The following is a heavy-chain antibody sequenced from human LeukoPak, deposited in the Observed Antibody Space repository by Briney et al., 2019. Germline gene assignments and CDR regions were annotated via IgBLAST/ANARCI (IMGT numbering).Heavy chain of an antibody. J-gene: IGHJ6*03. D-gene: IGHD3-10*01. CDR2: IYTSEST. CDR1: GGSISSYY. CDR3: ARDGITMVRGNYYYYMDV. Sequence: SETLSLTCTVSGGSISSYYWSWIRQPAGKGLEWIGRIYTSESTNYNPSLKSRVTMSVDTSKNQFSLKLTSVTAADTAVYYCARDGITMVRGNYYYYMDVWGKGTTVTISS. V-gene: IGHV4-4*07.